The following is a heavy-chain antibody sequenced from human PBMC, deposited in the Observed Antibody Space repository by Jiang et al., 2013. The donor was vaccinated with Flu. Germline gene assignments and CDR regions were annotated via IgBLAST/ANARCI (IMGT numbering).Heavy chain of an antibody. Sequence: SGGGLVQPGGSLRLSCSASGFTFSSYAMHWVRQAPGKGLEYVSAISSNGGSTYYADSVKGRFTISRDNSKNTLYLQMSSLRAEDTAVYYCVKDRDSSGYYSPGAFDIWGQGTMVTVSS. V-gene: IGHV3-64D*08. CDR1: GFTFSSYA. CDR2: ISSNGGST. CDR3: VKDRDSSGYYSPGAFDI. D-gene: IGHD3-22*01. J-gene: IGHJ3*02.